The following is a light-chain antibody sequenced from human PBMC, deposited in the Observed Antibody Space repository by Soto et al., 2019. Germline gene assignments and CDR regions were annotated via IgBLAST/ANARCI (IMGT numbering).Light chain of an antibody. J-gene: IGKJ5*01. CDR1: QTISSN. Sequence: EVVLTQSPATLSVSPGERATLSCRASQTISSNLAWYQQKPGQAPRLLIYGVSTRATGIPARFSGSGSGTEFTLTISSLQSEDFAVYYCQQYNNWPPITFGQGTRLEIK. CDR3: QQYNNWPPIT. V-gene: IGKV3-15*01. CDR2: GVS.